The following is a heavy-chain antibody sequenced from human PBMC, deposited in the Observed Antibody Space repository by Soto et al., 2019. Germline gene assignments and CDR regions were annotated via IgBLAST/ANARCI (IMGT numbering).Heavy chain of an antibody. V-gene: IGHV4-4*02. CDR1: SGSISSSNW. CDR3: ARDKNSSSEDAFDI. CDR2: IYHSGST. J-gene: IGHJ3*02. D-gene: IGHD6-13*01. Sequence: ETLSLTCAVSSGSISSSNWWSWVRQPPGKGLEWIGEIYHSGSTNYNPSLKSRVTISVDKSKNQFSLKLSSVTAADTAVYYCARDKNSSSEDAFDIWGQGTMVTVSS.